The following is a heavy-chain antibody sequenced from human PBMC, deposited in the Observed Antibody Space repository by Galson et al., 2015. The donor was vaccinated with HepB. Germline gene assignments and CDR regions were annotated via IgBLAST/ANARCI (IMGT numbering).Heavy chain of an antibody. CDR1: GYTFTGYY. CDR3: ARALKGKPYFDY. V-gene: IGHV1-69*13. J-gene: IGHJ4*02. CDR2: IIRIFGTA. Sequence: SVKVSCKASGYTFTGYYMYWVRQAPGQGLEWMGGIIRIFGTANYAQKFQGRVTITADESTSTAYMELSSLRSEDTAVYYCARALKGKPYFDYWGQGTLVTVSS.